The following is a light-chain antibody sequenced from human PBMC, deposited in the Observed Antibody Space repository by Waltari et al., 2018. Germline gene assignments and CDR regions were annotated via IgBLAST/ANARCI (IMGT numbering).Light chain of an antibody. CDR3: QHYVGSPPLYT. CDR2: DAS. J-gene: IGKJ2*01. Sequence: EIVLTQSPGTLSLSPGERATLSCRASQSVSSSYLAWYQQKPGQAPRLLIYDASSRATGIPDRFSGSGSGTDFTLTISRLEPEDFAMYFCQHYVGSPPLYTFGQGTKLEIK. V-gene: IGKV3-20*01. CDR1: QSVSSSY.